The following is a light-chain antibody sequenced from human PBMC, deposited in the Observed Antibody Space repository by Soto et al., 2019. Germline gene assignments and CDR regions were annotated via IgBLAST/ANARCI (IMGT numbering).Light chain of an antibody. CDR1: QSLGHSDGNTY. CDR2: KVA. CDR3: MQGTHSYT. Sequence: DVVMTQSPLSLPVTLGQPASISCRSSQSLGHSDGNTYLSWFQQRPGKSPRRLIYKVARRDSGVPDRFSGNGSVTDFTLKISSVEAEDVGIYYCMQGTHSYTFGQGTRLDIK. J-gene: IGKJ2*01. V-gene: IGKV2-30*02.